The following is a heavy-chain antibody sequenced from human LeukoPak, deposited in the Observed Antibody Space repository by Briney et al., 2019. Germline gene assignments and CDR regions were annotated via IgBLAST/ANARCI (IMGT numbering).Heavy chain of an antibody. Sequence: ASVKVSCKASGYTFTGYYMHWVRQAPGQGLEWMGWINPNSGGTNYAQKFQGWVTMTRDTSISTAYMELSSLRSEDTAVYYCARDYPYIGWYYFDYWGQGTLVTVSS. D-gene: IGHD6-19*01. CDR1: GYTFTGYY. V-gene: IGHV1-2*04. J-gene: IGHJ4*02. CDR2: INPNSGGT. CDR3: ARDYPYIGWYYFDY.